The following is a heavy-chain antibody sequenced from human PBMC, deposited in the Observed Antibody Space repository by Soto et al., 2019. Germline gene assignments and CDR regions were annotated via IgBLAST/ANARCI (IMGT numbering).Heavy chain of an antibody. V-gene: IGHV1-8*02. CDR2: MNPNSGNT. CDR3: ASPSASPGDPYYMDV. Sequence: ASVKVSCKASGYTFTSYGISWVRQATGQGLEWMGWMNPNSGNTGYAQKFQGRVTMTRNTSISTAYMELSSLRSEDTAVYYCASPSASPGDPYYMDVWGKGTTVTVSS. CDR1: GYTFTSYG. J-gene: IGHJ6*03. D-gene: IGHD3-10*01.